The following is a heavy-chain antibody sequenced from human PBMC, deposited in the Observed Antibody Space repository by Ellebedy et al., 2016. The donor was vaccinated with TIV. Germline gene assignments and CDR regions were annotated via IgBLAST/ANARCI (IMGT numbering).Heavy chain of an antibody. D-gene: IGHD3-22*01. CDR2: INPDGGGT. CDR3: ARADDTSGYYFDY. Sequence: ASVKVSCXASGYNFMNYYIHWVRQAPGQGLEWVGWINPDGGGTHSAQKFQGRVTMTRDTSVTTFYMELSDLRSDDTAVYYCARADDTSGYYFDYWGQGTLVTVSS. V-gene: IGHV1-2*02. J-gene: IGHJ4*02. CDR1: GYNFMNYY.